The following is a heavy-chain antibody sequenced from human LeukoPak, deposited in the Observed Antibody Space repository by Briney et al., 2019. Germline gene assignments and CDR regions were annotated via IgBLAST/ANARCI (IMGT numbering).Heavy chain of an antibody. CDR3: ARERSTYAGAPENWFDP. Sequence: PGGSLRLSCAASGFTFSSYAMSWVRQAPGKGLEWVSVISGSGGSTYYADSVKGRFTISRDNSKNTLYLQMNSLRAEDTAVYYCARERSTYAGAPENWFDPWGQGILVTVSS. D-gene: IGHD2-2*01. CDR1: GFTFSSYA. V-gene: IGHV3-23*01. CDR2: ISGSGGST. J-gene: IGHJ5*02.